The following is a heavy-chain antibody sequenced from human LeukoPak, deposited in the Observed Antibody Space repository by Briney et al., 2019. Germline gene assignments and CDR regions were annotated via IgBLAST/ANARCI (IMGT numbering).Heavy chain of an antibody. J-gene: IGHJ6*02. V-gene: IGHV1-24*01. D-gene: IGHD2-2*02. CDR2: FDPEDGET. Sequence: ASVKVSCKVSGYTLTELSMHWVRQAPGKGLEWMGGFDPEDGETIYAQKFQGRVTMTEDTSTDTAYMELSSLRSEDTAVYHCATVRHCSSTSCYRFPYGMDVWGQGTTVTVSS. CDR1: GYTLTELS. CDR3: ATVRHCSSTSCYRFPYGMDV.